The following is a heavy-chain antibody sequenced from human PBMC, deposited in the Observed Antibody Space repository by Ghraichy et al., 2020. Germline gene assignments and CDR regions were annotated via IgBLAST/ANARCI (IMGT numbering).Heavy chain of an antibody. CDR2: IYTSGST. J-gene: IGHJ4*02. D-gene: IGHD5-18*01. CDR1: GGSISSYY. V-gene: IGHV4-4*09. Sequence: ETLSLTCTVSGGSISSYYWSWIRQPPGKGLEWIGYIYTSGSTNYNPSLQSRVTISVDTSKNQFSLKLSSVTAADTAVYYCASGYTAMAKIDSWGQGTLITVSS. CDR3: ASGYTAMAKIDS.